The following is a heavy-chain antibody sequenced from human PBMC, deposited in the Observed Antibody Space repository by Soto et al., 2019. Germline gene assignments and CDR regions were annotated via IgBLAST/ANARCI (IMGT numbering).Heavy chain of an antibody. CDR1: GFTFDDYA. Sequence: GGSLRLSCAASGFTFDDYAMHWVRQAPGKGLEWVSGISWNSGSIGYADSVKGRFTISRDNAKNSLYLQMNSLRAEDTALYYCAKGVRGGIAYYYYSMDVWGQGTTVTVSS. CDR2: ISWNSGSI. CDR3: AKGVRGGIAYYYYSMDV. J-gene: IGHJ6*02. V-gene: IGHV3-9*01. D-gene: IGHD3-10*01.